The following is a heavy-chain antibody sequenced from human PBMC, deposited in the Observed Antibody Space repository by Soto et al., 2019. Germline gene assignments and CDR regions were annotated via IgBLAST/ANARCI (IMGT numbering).Heavy chain of an antibody. J-gene: IGHJ3*02. V-gene: IGHV3-9*01. CDR3: ARDSEQVRPVAILGAAFDI. D-gene: IGHD2-2*01. CDR2: ITWNSGSK. Sequence: EGQLVESGGGLVQPGRSLRLSCVASGFTFDHYAMHWVRQAPGKGLEGVAGITWNSGSKDYGNSVKGRFSISRDNAQNSVHLQMNSLGPEDTAFYYCARDSEQVRPVAILGAAFDIWGQGTLVTVSS. CDR1: GFTFDHYA.